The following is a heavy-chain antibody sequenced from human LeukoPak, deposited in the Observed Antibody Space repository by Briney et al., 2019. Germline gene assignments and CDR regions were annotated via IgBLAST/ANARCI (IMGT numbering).Heavy chain of an antibody. D-gene: IGHD6-19*01. J-gene: IGHJ4*02. CDR2: IKQDGSEK. Sequence: PGGSLRLSCAASGFTVSSNYMSWVRQAPGKGLEWVANIKQDGSEKYYVDSVKGRFTISRDNAKNSLYLQMNSLRAEDTAVYYCARVGIAVAGPAYYFDYWGQGTLVTVSS. CDR1: GFTVSSNY. V-gene: IGHV3-7*01. CDR3: ARVGIAVAGPAYYFDY.